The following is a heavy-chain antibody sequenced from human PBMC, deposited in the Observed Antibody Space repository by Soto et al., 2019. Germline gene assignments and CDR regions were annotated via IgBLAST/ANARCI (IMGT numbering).Heavy chain of an antibody. D-gene: IGHD3-22*01. J-gene: IGHJ3*02. CDR1: GFTFSRYS. CDR3: GADSSGYFYPDVFDI. V-gene: IGHV3-48*02. CDR2: ISSSSSTI. Sequence: VGSLRLSCAASGFTFSRYSMNWVRQAPGKGLEWVSYISSSSSTIYYADSVKGRFTISRDNAKNSLYLQMNSLRDEDTAVYYCGADSSGYFYPDVFDIWGQGTMVTVSS.